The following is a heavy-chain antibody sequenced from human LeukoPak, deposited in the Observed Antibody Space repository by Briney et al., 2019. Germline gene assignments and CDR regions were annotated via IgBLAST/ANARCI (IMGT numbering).Heavy chain of an antibody. J-gene: IGHJ4*02. V-gene: IGHV3-48*03. D-gene: IGHD3-22*01. CDR3: ARDLNYYDSSGYGLDY. CDR2: ISSSGSTI. Sequence: GGSLRLSCAASGFTFSSYEMNWVRQAPGKGLEWVSYISSSGSTIYYADSVKGRFTISRDNASNSMYLQINSLRAEDTAVYYCARDLNYYDSSGYGLDYWGQGTLVTVSS. CDR1: GFTFSSYE.